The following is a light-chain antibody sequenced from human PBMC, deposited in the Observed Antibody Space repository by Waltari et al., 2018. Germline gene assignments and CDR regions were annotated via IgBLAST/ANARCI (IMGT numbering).Light chain of an antibody. Sequence: DIVMTQSPDSLAVSLGERATINCKSSQSVLYSSNNKNYLAWYQQKPGQPPKLLIYWASTRESGVPDRFSGSGSGTDFTLTISSLQAEDVAVYYCQQYYSPVTFGQGTKVGIK. J-gene: IGKJ1*01. CDR3: QQYYSPVT. CDR2: WAS. V-gene: IGKV4-1*01. CDR1: QSVLYSSNNKNY.